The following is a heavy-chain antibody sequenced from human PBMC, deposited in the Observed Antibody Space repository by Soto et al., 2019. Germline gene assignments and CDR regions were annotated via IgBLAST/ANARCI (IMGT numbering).Heavy chain of an antibody. CDR2: ISGSGGST. V-gene: IGHV3-23*01. CDR1: GFTFSSYA. Sequence: EVQLLESGGGLVQPGGSLRLSCAASGFTFSSYAMSWVRQAPGKGLEWVSAISGSGGSTYYADSVKGRFTISRDNSKNTLYLQMNSLRAEDTAVYYCAKEVVAAIWYYYYGMDVWGQGTTVTVSS. J-gene: IGHJ6*02. D-gene: IGHD2-15*01. CDR3: AKEVVAAIWYYYYGMDV.